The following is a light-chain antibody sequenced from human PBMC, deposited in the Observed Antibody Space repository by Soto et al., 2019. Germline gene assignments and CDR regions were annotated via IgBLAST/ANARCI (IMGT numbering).Light chain of an antibody. CDR3: QVWDSSTDHWV. CDR1: NIGVKS. Sequence: SYELTQPPSVSVAPGQTARVTCWGNNIGVKSVHWYQQQPGQAPVVVVYDDSDRPSGIPERFSGSNSGNTATLTISRVEAGDEADYYCQVWDSSTDHWVFGGGTKVTVL. CDR2: DDS. J-gene: IGLJ3*02. V-gene: IGLV3-21*02.